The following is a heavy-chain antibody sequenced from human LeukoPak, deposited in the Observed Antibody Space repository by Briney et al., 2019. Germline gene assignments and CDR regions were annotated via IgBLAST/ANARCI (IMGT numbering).Heavy chain of an antibody. V-gene: IGHV3-21*06. Sequence: GGSLRLSCAASGFTSSSYSMNWVRQAPGQGPEWVSSISSSSSYIYYGDSMKGRFTISRDNAKNSLYLQMNSLRAEDTAVYYCARESTKGPYLYWYFDLWGRGTLVTVSS. J-gene: IGHJ2*01. CDR2: ISSSSSYI. D-gene: IGHD1/OR15-1a*01. CDR1: GFTSSSYS. CDR3: ARESTKGPYLYWYFDL.